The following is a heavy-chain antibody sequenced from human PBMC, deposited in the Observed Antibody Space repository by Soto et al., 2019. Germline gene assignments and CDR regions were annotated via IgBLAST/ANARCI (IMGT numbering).Heavy chain of an antibody. D-gene: IGHD6-13*01. V-gene: IGHV3-11*04. CDR1: GFTFSDSY. Sequence: GGSLRLSCAASGFTFSDSYMSWIRQAPGKGLEWISYITFSGNTVYYADSVKGRFTISRDNSKNTLYLQMNSLRAEDTAVYYCARGDYSSSWYGYYYYYGMDVWGQGTTVTVSS. J-gene: IGHJ6*02. CDR3: ARGDYSSSWYGYYYYYGMDV. CDR2: ITFSGNTV.